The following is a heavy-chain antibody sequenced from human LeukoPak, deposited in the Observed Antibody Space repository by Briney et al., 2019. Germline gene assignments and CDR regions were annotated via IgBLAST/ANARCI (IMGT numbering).Heavy chain of an antibody. CDR2: ISSSGSTI. J-gene: IGHJ5*02. Sequence: PGGSLRLSCAASGFTFSDYYMSWIRQAPGKGLEWVSYISSSGSTIYYADSVKGRFTISRDNAKNSLYLQMNSLRAEDTAVYYCAGERVGATLNVWFDPWGQGTLVTVSS. V-gene: IGHV3-11*04. CDR1: GFTFSDYY. D-gene: IGHD1-26*01. CDR3: AGERVGATLNVWFDP.